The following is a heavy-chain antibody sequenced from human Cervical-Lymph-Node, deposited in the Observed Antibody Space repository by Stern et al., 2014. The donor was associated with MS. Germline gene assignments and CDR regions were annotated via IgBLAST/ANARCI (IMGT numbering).Heavy chain of an antibody. D-gene: IGHD2-21*01. CDR1: GYSFTSYW. CDR2: IYPGDSDT. Sequence: EVQLVESGAEVKKPGESLKISCEVSGYSFTSYWIGWVRQMPGKGLEWEGIIYPGDSDTRYSPSFQGQVTTLADTSLSTAYLQWSSLKASDAAIYYCGRQGKGVIAPTSYFDYWGQGNLVTVSS. CDR3: GRQGKGVIAPTSYFDY. J-gene: IGHJ4*02. V-gene: IGHV5-51*01.